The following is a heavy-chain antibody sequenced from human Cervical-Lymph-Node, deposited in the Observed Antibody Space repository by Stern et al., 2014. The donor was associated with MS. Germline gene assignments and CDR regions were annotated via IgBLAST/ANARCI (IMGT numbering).Heavy chain of an antibody. Sequence: VQLVQSGAEVKQPGASVKVSCKASGYTFTSYYMPWVRQAPGQGLEWMGIMNPSGGSTSYAQTFQGCVTITRAPSKGTVSQELSSLRSEDTAVYYCARVGATGGWWFDPWGQGTLVTVSS. V-gene: IGHV1-46*03. J-gene: IGHJ5*02. CDR1: GYTFTSYY. D-gene: IGHD1-26*01. CDR3: ARVGATGGWWFDP. CDR2: MNPSGGST.